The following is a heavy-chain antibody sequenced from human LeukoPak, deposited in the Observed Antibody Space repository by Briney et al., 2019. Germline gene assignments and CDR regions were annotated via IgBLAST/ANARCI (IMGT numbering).Heavy chain of an antibody. Sequence: GASVKVSCKVSGYTLTELSTHWVRQAPGKGLEWMGGFDPEDGETIYAQKFQGRVTMTEDTSTDTAYMELSSLRSEDTAVYYCAAGYPRNNWFDPWGQGTLVTVSS. CDR3: AAGYPRNNWFDP. V-gene: IGHV1-24*01. CDR2: FDPEDGET. CDR1: GYTLTELS. J-gene: IGHJ5*02. D-gene: IGHD5-12*01.